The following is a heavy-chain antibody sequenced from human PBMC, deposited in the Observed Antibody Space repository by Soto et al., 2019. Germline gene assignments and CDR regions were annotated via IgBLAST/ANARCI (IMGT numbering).Heavy chain of an antibody. CDR1: GYTFTSYG. CDR3: ARAARGRYFDWLPSGYYYYGMDV. CDR2: ISAYNGNT. D-gene: IGHD3-9*01. V-gene: IGHV1-18*01. Sequence: GASVKVSCKASGYTFTSYGISWVRQDPGQGLEWMGWISAYNGNTNYAQKLQGRVTMTTDTSTSTAYMELRSLRSDDTAVYYCARAARGRYFDWLPSGYYYYGMDVWGQGTTVTVSS. J-gene: IGHJ6*02.